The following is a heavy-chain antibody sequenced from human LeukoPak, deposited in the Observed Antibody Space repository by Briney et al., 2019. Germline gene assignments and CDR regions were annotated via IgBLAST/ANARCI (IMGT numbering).Heavy chain of an antibody. V-gene: IGHV3-33*01. CDR3: ARIKRADI. CDR2: IWYDGSEE. Sequence: GGSLRLSCAASGFTFSSYGMHWVRQAPGKGLEWVAVIWYDGSEEYYVDSVKGRFTISRDNAKNSLSLQMISLRAEDTAVYYCARIKRADIWGQGTLVTVSS. J-gene: IGHJ4*02. D-gene: IGHD2-15*01. CDR1: GFTFSSYG.